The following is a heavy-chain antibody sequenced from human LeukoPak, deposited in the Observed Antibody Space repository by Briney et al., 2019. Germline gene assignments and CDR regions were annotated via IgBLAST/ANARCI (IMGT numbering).Heavy chain of an antibody. CDR3: VRRDNTGWNYFDY. J-gene: IGHJ4*02. V-gene: IGHV4-59*08. D-gene: IGHD6-19*01. Sequence: PSETLSLTCTVSGGSINSHYRSWIRQPPGKGLEWIGDIYYSGSTKYNPSLKSRVTISVDTSKNHLSLKLSSVLAADTAIYYCVRRDNTGWNYFDYWGQGILVTVSS. CDR2: IYYSGST. CDR1: GGSINSHY.